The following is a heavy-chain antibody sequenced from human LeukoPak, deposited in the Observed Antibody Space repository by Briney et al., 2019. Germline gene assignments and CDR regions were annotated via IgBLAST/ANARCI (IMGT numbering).Heavy chain of an antibody. J-gene: IGHJ4*02. CDR1: GYIFTNYG. V-gene: IGHV1-18*01. CDR2: ISSYNDNT. D-gene: IGHD2-2*01. Sequence: ASVKVSCKASGYIFTNYGIAWVRQAPGQGLEWMGWISSYNDNTNYAQKLQGRVTMTTDTSTSTAYMELRSLRSDDTAVYYCASGYCSSTSCYALFDYWGQGTLVTVSS. CDR3: ASGYCSSTSCYALFDY.